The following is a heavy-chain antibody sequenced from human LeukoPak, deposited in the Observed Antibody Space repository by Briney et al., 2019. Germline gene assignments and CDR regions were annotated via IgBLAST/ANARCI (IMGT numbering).Heavy chain of an antibody. Sequence: SETLSLTCAVYGGSFSGYNWSWIRQPPGKGLEWIGEINHSGSTNYNPSLKSRVTISVDTSKNQFSLKLSSVTAADTAVYYCARAPFDYWGQGTLVTVSS. CDR1: GGSFSGYN. CDR3: ARAPFDY. J-gene: IGHJ4*02. V-gene: IGHV4-34*01. CDR2: INHSGST.